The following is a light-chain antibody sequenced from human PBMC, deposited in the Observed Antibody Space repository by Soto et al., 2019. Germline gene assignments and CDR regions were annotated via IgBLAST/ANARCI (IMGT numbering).Light chain of an antibody. J-gene: IGKJ4*01. CDR1: QSVSSN. CDR2: GAS. V-gene: IGKV3D-15*01. Sequence: EIVMTQSPATLSVSAGERVTLSCRASQSVSSNLAWYQQKPGQAPRLLIYGASTRATGIPARFSGSGSGTDFTLTISSLQSEDFAVHYCQQYNNWPLLTFGGGTKVEIK. CDR3: QQYNNWPLLT.